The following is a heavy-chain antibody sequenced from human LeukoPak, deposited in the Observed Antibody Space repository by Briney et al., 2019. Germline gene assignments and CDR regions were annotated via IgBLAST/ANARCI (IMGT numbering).Heavy chain of an antibody. CDR3: AGLDYGDYGGFDY. D-gene: IGHD4-17*01. Sequence: SQTLSLTCAVSGGSISSGGYSWSWIRQPPGKGLEWIGYIYHSGSTYYNPSLKSRVTISVDRSKNQFSLKLSSVTAADTAVYYCAGLDYGDYGGFDYWGQGTLVTVSP. J-gene: IGHJ4*02. CDR2: IYHSGST. CDR1: GGSISSGGYS. V-gene: IGHV4-30-2*01.